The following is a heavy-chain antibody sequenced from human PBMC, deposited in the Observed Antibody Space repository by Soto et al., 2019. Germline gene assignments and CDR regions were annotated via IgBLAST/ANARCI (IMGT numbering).Heavy chain of an antibody. D-gene: IGHD3-3*01. Sequence: PSETLSLTCTVSGGSISSYYWSWIRQPPGKGLEWIGYIFYSGSTNYNPSLKSRVTISVDTSKNQFSLKLSSVTAADTAVYYCARNTDTYDFWSRYTYPNWFDPWGQGTLVTVYS. V-gene: IGHV4-59*01. CDR1: GGSISSYY. J-gene: IGHJ5*02. CDR2: IFYSGST. CDR3: ARNTDTYDFWSRYTYPNWFDP.